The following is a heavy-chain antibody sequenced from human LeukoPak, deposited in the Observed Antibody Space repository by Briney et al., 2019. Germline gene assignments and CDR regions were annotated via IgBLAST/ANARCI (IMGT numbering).Heavy chain of an antibody. CDR1: GFXFSSYG. CDR2: IWYDGSNK. V-gene: IGHV3-33*08. J-gene: IGHJ3*02. D-gene: IGHD1-14*01. CDR3: ARRTYDAFDI. Sequence: GGSLRLSCVASGFXFSSYGIHWVRQAPGKGLEWVAVIWYDGSNKYYADSVKGRFTISRDNSKNTLYLQMNSLRAEDTAAYYCARRTYDAFDIWGQGTMVTVSS.